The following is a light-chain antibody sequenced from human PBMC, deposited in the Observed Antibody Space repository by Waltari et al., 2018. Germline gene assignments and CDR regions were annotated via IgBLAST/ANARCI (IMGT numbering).Light chain of an antibody. CDR1: SGHSSNV. CDR3: QTGGHGTWV. V-gene: IGLV4-69*01. J-gene: IGLJ3*02. CDR2: VNSDGSH. Sequence: QLVLTQSPSASASLGASVKLTCTLSSGHSSNVIAWLQQQPEKGPRYLMKVNSDGSHSKGDEIPDPFSGSSSGTERYLTISSLQSEDEADYYCQTGGHGTWVFGGGTKLTVL.